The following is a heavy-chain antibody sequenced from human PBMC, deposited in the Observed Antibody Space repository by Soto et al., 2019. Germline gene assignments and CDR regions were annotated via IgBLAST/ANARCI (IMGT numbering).Heavy chain of an antibody. D-gene: IGHD3-3*01. CDR3: ARGGDYDFWSGYYSVSRYYMDV. CDR2: MNPNSGNT. J-gene: IGHJ6*03. V-gene: IGHV1-8*01. CDR1: GYTFTSYD. Sequence: ASVKVSCKASGYTFTSYDINWVRQATGQGLEWMGWMNPNSGNTGYAQKFQGGVTMTRNTSISTAYMELSSLRSEDTAVYYCARGGDYDFWSGYYSVSRYYMDVWGKGTTVTVSS.